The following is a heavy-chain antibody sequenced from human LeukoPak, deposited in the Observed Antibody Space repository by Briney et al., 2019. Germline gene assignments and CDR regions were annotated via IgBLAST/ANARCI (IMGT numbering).Heavy chain of an antibody. J-gene: IGHJ4*02. CDR2: ISYDGSNK. Sequence: GGSLRLSCAASGFTFSSYAMHWVRQAPGKGLEWVAVISYDGSNKYYADSVKGRFTISRDNSKNTLYLQMSSLKTEDTAVYYCTTISAIFGVVIPDYWGQGTLVTVSS. D-gene: IGHD3-3*01. V-gene: IGHV3-30*04. CDR1: GFTFSSYA. CDR3: TTISAIFGVVIPDY.